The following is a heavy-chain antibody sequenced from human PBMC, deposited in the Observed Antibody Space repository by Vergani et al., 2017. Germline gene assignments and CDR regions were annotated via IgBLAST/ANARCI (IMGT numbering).Heavy chain of an antibody. J-gene: IGHJ3*02. Sequence: QVQLVQSGAEVKKPGSSVKVSCKASGGTFSSYAISWVRQAPGQGLEWMGGIIPIFGTANYAQKFQGRVTITADESTSTAYMELSSLRSEDTAVYYCARDGYCSSTSCHDACDIWGQGTMVTVSS. CDR2: IIPIFGTA. CDR3: ARDGYCSSTSCHDACDI. V-gene: IGHV1-69*01. CDR1: GGTFSSYA. D-gene: IGHD2-2*01.